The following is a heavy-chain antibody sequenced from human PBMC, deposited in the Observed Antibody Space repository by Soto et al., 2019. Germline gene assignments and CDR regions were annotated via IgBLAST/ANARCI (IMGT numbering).Heavy chain of an antibody. CDR2: INPNSGGT. CDR1: GYTFTGYY. V-gene: IGHV1-2*04. D-gene: IGHD3-22*01. CDR3: ARGYYYDSSGRFDP. Sequence: QAQLVHSGAEVKKPGASVKVSCKASGYTFTGYYMHWVRQAPGQGLEWMGWINPNSGGTNYAQKFQGWVTMTRDTSISTAYMEMSRLRSDDTAVYYCARGYYYDSSGRFDPWGQGTLVTVSS. J-gene: IGHJ5*02.